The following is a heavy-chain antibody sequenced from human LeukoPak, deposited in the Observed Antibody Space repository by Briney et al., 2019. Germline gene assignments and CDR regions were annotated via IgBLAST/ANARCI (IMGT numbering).Heavy chain of an antibody. Sequence: GESLKISCQGSGYSFTSYWIGWGRQMAGKGLEWMGIIYPGDSDTRYSPSFQGQVTISADKSISTAYLQWSSLKASDTAMYYRASLAVEMDHPFDYWGQGTLVTASS. V-gene: IGHV5-51*01. D-gene: IGHD5-24*01. CDR2: IYPGDSDT. J-gene: IGHJ4*02. CDR1: GYSFTSYW. CDR3: ASLAVEMDHPFDY.